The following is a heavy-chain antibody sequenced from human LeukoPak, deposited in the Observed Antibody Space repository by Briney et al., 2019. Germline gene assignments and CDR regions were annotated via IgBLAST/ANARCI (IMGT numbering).Heavy chain of an antibody. Sequence: GGSLRLSCAASGFTFSNYAMNWVRQAPGKGLEWVSAINGNGDSTYYADSVKGRFTISRDNSKNTLYLQVNSLRAEDTAVYYCAKIGRYFDLFDYWGQGTLVTVSS. CDR1: GFTFSNYA. V-gene: IGHV3-23*01. D-gene: IGHD3-9*01. CDR2: INGNGDST. J-gene: IGHJ4*02. CDR3: AKIGRYFDLFDY.